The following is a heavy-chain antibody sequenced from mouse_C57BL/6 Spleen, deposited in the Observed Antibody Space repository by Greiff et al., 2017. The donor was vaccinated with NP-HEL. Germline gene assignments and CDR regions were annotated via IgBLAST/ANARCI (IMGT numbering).Heavy chain of an antibody. CDR3: ARSPAMDY. CDR1: GFNIKDYY. J-gene: IGHJ4*01. CDR2: IDPEDGET. V-gene: IGHV14-2*01. Sequence: EVQLQQSGAELVKPGASVKLSCTASGFNIKDYYMHWVKQRTEQGLEWIGRIDPEDGETKYAPKFPGKATITADTSSNTAYLQLSSLTSEDTAVYYWARSPAMDYWGQGTSVTVSS.